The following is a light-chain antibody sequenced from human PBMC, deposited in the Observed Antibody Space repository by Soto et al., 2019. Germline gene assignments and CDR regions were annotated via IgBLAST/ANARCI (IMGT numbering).Light chain of an antibody. V-gene: IGKV3-20*01. Sequence: SYMASQSVSSGYLAWYQQEPGQAPRLLIYDASSRATGIPDRFSGSGSGTDFTLTMRTLEPEDFAVYYCEQYGGAPRTFGQGTKVDIK. J-gene: IGKJ1*01. CDR3: EQYGGAPRT. CDR1: QSVSSGY. CDR2: DAS.